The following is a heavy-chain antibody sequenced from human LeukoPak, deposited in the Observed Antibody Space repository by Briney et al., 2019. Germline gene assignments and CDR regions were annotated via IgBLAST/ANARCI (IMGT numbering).Heavy chain of an antibody. Sequence: PSETLSLTCAVYGGSFSGYYWSWIRQPPGKGLEWIGEINHSGSTNYNPSLKTRVTISVDTSKNQFSLKLSSVTAADTAVYYCARAVRGPDYTWFDPWGQGTLVTVSS. CDR1: GGSFSGYY. D-gene: IGHD2-21*02. J-gene: IGHJ5*02. V-gene: IGHV4-34*01. CDR3: ARAVRGPDYTWFDP. CDR2: INHSGST.